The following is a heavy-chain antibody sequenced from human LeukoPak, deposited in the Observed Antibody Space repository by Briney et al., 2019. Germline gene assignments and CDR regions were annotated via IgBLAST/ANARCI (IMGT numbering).Heavy chain of an antibody. CDR2: ISWNSGSI. Sequence: GGSLRLSCAASGFTFDDYAMHWVRQAPGKGLEWVSGISWNSGSIGYADSVKGRFTISRDNAKNSLYLQMNSLRAEDTALYYCAKDRGGVGATFDYWGQGTLVTVSS. J-gene: IGHJ4*02. CDR3: AKDRGGVGATFDY. D-gene: IGHD1-26*01. V-gene: IGHV3-9*01. CDR1: GFTFDDYA.